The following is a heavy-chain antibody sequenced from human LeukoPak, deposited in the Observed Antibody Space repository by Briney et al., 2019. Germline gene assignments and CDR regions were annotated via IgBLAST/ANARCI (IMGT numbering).Heavy chain of an antibody. J-gene: IGHJ6*03. CDR1: GGSISSSSYY. D-gene: IGHD6-19*01. CDR2: YYYSGST. Sequence: SETLSLTCTVSGGSISSSSYYWGWIRQPPGKGLEWIGSYYYSGSTYYNPSLKSRVTISVDTSKNQFSLKLSSVTAADTAVYYCARRASSGWYGYYYYYYMDVWGKGTTVTVSS. CDR3: ARRASSGWYGYYYYYYMDV. V-gene: IGHV4-39*01.